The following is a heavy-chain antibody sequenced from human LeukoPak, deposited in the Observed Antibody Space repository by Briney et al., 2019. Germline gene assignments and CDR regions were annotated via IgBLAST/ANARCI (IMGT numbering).Heavy chain of an antibody. V-gene: IGHV4-34*01. D-gene: IGHD3-22*01. Sequence: SETLSLTCAVYGGSFSGYYWSWIRQPPGKGLEWIGEINHRGSTNYNPSLKSRVTISVDTSKNQFSLKLSSVTAADTAVYYCARGYDSSGYYDPFDYWGQGTLVTVSS. CDR3: ARGYDSSGYYDPFDY. J-gene: IGHJ4*02. CDR1: GGSFSGYY. CDR2: INHRGST.